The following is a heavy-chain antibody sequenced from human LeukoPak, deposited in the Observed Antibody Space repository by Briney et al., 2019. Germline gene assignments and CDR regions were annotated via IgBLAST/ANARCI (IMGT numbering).Heavy chain of an antibody. CDR3: ARDTPLPPSAFDI. J-gene: IGHJ3*02. V-gene: IGHV3-30-3*01. D-gene: IGHD2-15*01. CDR2: ISYDGSNK. CDR1: GFTFSSYA. Sequence: GGSLRLSCAASGFTFSSYAMHWVRQAPGKGLEWVAVISYDGSNKYYADPVKGRFTISRDNSKNTLYLQMNSRRAEDTAVYYCARDTPLPPSAFDIWGQGTMVTVSS.